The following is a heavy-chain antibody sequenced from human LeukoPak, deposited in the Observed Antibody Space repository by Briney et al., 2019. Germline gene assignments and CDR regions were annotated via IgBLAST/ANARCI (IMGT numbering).Heavy chain of an antibody. V-gene: IGHV3-21*01. CDR2: ISSGTGSYK. D-gene: IGHD6-6*01. Sequence: GGSLRLSCVASGFSFSSYSMNWVRQAPGKGLEWVSTISSGTGSYKYYADSVRGRFTISRDNAKNSLYLQMNSLRAEDTAVYYCARCSGVFGSSGYWGQGTLVTVSS. CDR3: ARCSGVFGSSGY. CDR1: GFSFSSYS. J-gene: IGHJ4*02.